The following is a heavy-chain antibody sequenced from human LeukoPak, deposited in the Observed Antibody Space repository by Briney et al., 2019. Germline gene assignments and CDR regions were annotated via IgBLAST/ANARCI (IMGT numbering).Heavy chain of an antibody. CDR3: AKDLNWGGR. D-gene: IGHD7-27*01. CDR1: GFTFSSYG. J-gene: IGHJ4*02. V-gene: IGHV3-30*18. CDR2: ISFDGSDE. Sequence: GGSLRLSCAASGFTFSSYGMHWVRQAPGKGLEWVAVISFDGSDEYYADSVKGRFTISRDNSENTLFLQMNSLRAEDTAVYYCAKDLNWGGRWGQGTLVTVSS.